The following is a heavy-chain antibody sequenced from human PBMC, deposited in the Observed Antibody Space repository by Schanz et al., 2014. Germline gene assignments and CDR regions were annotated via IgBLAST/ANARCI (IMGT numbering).Heavy chain of an antibody. Sequence: QVHLVQSGAEVKKPGASVKVSCKASGYNITSNDVTWVRQATGQGLEWMGWISAQTGDTRYAQKMQGRVTMTRDVSSTTAILELRSLRYDDTAVYYCARDHVATTDDDYFFYYLDVWATGITVIVSS. CDR1: GYNITSND. D-gene: IGHD1-1*01. V-gene: IGHV1-18*01. CDR3: ARDHVATTDDDYFFYYLDV. J-gene: IGHJ6*03. CDR2: ISAQTGDT.